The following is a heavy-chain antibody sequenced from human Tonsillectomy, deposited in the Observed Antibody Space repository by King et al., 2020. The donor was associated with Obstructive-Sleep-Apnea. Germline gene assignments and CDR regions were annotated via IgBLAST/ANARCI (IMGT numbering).Heavy chain of an antibody. J-gene: IGHJ4*02. CDR2: LFLSWNT. V-gene: IGHV4-38-2*02. Sequence: QLQESGPGLVKPSETLSLTCTVSCDSISTSYYWTWIPQPPGKGLDWSWSLFLSWNTHSNPSLKSRVTISVDTSKNQFSLNLNSVTAADTAVYYCARGPSLGEENDYWGQGTLVTVSS. CDR1: CDSISTSYY. CDR3: ARGPSLGEENDY. D-gene: IGHD2-21*01.